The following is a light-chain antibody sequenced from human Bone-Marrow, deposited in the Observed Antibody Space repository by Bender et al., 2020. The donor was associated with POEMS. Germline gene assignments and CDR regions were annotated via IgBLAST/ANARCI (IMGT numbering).Light chain of an antibody. V-gene: IGLV1-40*02. Sequence: QSVLTQPPSVSGAPGQRVTISCTGNSANIGAGFDVHWYQQVPGTAPKLLIYRNTDRPSGVPDRFSGSKSGTSASLAISGLRSEDEADYYCAVWDDSLNGWVFGGGTKLTVL. CDR1: SANIGAGFD. CDR2: RNT. J-gene: IGLJ3*02. CDR3: AVWDDSLNGWV.